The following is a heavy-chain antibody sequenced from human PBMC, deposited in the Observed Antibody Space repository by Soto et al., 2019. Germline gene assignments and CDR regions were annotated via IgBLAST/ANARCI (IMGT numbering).Heavy chain of an antibody. Sequence: QVQLVESGGGVVQPGRSLRLSCAASGFTFSTYGMHWVRQAPGKGMEWVAVIWFDGSNKYYADSVKGRFTISRDNSNNTLYLQIINMRDEDKTVYYCAGDTVVENGEDYWGQGTLVTVSS. CDR3: AGDTVVENGEDY. D-gene: IGHD3-10*01. CDR1: GFTFSTYG. J-gene: IGHJ4*02. V-gene: IGHV3-33*01. CDR2: IWFDGSNK.